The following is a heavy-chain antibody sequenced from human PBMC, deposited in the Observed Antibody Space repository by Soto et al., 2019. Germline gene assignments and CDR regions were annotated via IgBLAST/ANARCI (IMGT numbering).Heavy chain of an antibody. J-gene: IGHJ4*01. CDR3: AIANCGEDDY. D-gene: IGHD3-10*01. CDR2: IKADSEST. V-gene: IGHV1-18*04. Sequence: GPEAKKPGASLKVSCRASGYSFPTSTITWVRQAPGQGLEWMGWIKADSESTKYAQKLQGRFTMTTDTSTSTAYMELRSLPTDDTASYYGAIANCGEDDYWGHGTLVTGSS. CDR1: GYSFPTST.